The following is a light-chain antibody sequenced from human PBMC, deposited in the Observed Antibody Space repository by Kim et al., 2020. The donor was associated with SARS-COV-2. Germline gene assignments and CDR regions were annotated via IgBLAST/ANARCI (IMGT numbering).Light chain of an antibody. CDR1: NIGTKN. CDR2: DDS. CDR3: QVWDSRSHHYV. Sequence: SYELTQPPSVSLAPGKTARITRGGDNIGTKNVHWYQQKPGQAPVLVIYDDSDRPSGIPERFSGSNSGNTATLTISRVEAGDEADYYCQVWDSRSHHYVFATGTKVTVL. J-gene: IGLJ1*01. V-gene: IGLV3-21*04.